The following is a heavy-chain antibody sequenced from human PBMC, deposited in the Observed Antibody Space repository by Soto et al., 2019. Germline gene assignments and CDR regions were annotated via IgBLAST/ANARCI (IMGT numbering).Heavy chain of an antibody. J-gene: IGHJ4*02. CDR1: GFTFSSFG. D-gene: IGHD5-12*01. CDR2: ASYDGSYK. V-gene: IGHV3-30*18. Sequence: QVQLVESGGGVVQPGRSLRLSCAASGFTFSSFGMHWVRQAPCKGLEWVAVASYDGSYKYSAYSVKGRFTIFRDNSKNTLYLQMNSLRAEDTAVYYCAKERSVVATTPEFEYWDQGTLVTVSS. CDR3: AKERSVVATTPEFEY.